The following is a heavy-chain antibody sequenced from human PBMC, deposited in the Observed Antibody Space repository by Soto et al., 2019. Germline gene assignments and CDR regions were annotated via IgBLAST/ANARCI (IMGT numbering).Heavy chain of an antibody. Sequence: QVQLVQSGAEVKKPGASVKVSCKASGYTFTSYGISWVRQAPGQGLEWMGWISAYNGNTNYAQKLQGRVTXTXXXSXSTAYMELRSLRYDDTAVYYCARDSGYGDYEAFVDVWGQGTTVTVSS. CDR3: ARDSGYGDYEAFVDV. CDR1: GYTFTSYG. D-gene: IGHD4-17*01. J-gene: IGHJ6*02. CDR2: ISAYNGNT. V-gene: IGHV1-18*01.